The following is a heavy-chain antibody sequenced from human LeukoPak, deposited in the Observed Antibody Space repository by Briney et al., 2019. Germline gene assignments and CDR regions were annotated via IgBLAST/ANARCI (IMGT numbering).Heavy chain of an antibody. CDR1: GFTFSSYW. V-gene: IGHV3-74*01. D-gene: IGHD5-18*01. CDR3: AREREYNYGHMLGY. J-gene: IGHJ4*02. CDR2: INTDGGTT. Sequence: PGGSLKLSCAASGFTFSSYWMHWVRQGPGKGLVWVSRINTDGGTTTYADSVRGRFTISRDNAKNTLYLQMNSLRAEDTAVYYCAREREYNYGHMLGYWGQGTLVTVSS.